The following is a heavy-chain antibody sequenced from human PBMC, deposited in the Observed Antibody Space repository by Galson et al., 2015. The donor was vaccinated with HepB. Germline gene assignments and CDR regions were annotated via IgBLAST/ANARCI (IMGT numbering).Heavy chain of an antibody. CDR2: IIPIFGTA. V-gene: IGHV1-69*13. J-gene: IGHJ4*02. D-gene: IGHD6-19*01. Sequence: SVKVSCKASGGTFSSYAISWVRQAPGQGLEWMGGIIPIFGTANYAQKFQGRVTITADESTSTAYMELSSLRSEDTAVYYCARDLLDSSGGDDYWGQGTLVTVSS. CDR3: ARDLLDSSGGDDY. CDR1: GGTFSSYA.